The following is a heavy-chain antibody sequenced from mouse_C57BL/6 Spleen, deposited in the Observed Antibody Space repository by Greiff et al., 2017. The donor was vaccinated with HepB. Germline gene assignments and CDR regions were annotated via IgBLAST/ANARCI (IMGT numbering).Heavy chain of an antibody. CDR3: ARGHYLDY. J-gene: IGHJ2*01. V-gene: IGHV1-26*01. D-gene: IGHD1-1*02. Sequence: EVQLQQSGPELVKPGASVKISCKASGYTFTDYYMNWVKQSHGKSLEWIGDINPKNGGTSYNQKFKGKATLTVDKSSSTAYMELRSLTSEDSAVYYCARGHYLDYWGQGTTLTVSS. CDR2: INPKNGGT. CDR1: GYTFTDYY.